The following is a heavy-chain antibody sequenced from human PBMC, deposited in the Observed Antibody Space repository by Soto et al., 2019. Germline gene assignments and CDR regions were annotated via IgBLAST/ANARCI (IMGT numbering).Heavy chain of an antibody. V-gene: IGHV4-30-4*01. D-gene: IGHD5-18*01. J-gene: IGHJ4*02. CDR3: ARVLVTKGLHFDY. CDR1: GGSISSGDYY. CDR2: IYYSGST. Sequence: SETLSLTCTVSGGSISSGDYYWSWIRQPPGKGLEWLGYIYYSGSTYYNPSIKSRVTISVDTSKNQFSRKLSSVTAADTAVYYCARVLVTKGLHFDYWGEGTLVTVSS.